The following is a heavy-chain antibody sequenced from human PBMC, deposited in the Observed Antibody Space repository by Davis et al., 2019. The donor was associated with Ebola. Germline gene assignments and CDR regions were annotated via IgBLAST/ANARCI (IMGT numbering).Heavy chain of an antibody. Sequence: GESLKIPCAASGFTFSGSAMHWVRQASGKGLEWVGRIRSKANSYATAYAASVKGRFTISRDDSKNTAYLQMNSLKTEDTAVYYCTGNPGTTELDYWGQGTLVTVSS. CDR3: TGNPGTTELDY. CDR1: GFTFSGSA. D-gene: IGHD4-17*01. V-gene: IGHV3-73*01. J-gene: IGHJ4*02. CDR2: IRSKANSYAT.